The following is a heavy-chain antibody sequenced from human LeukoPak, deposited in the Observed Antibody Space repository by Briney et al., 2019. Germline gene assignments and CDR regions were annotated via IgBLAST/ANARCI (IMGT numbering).Heavy chain of an antibody. J-gene: IGHJ4*02. Sequence: ASVKVSCTASGYTFTGYYMHWVRQAPGQGLEWMGWINPNSGGTNYAQKFQGRVTMTRDTSISTAYMELSSLRSDDTAVYYCAFSPDYYDRSGYRDYWGQGTLVTVSS. V-gene: IGHV1-2*02. CDR3: AFSPDYYDRSGYRDY. CDR2: INPNSGGT. D-gene: IGHD3-22*01. CDR1: GYTFTGYY.